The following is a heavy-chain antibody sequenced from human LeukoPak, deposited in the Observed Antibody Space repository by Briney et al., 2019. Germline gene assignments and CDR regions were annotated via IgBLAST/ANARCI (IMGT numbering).Heavy chain of an antibody. CDR2: IYTGGGT. CDR3: ARGGEKWLVYFDF. J-gene: IGHJ4*02. CDR1: GFTVSTNY. D-gene: IGHD6-19*01. V-gene: IGHV3-53*01. Sequence: GGSLRLSCAASGFTVSTNYVGWVRQAPGRGLEWVSVIYTGGGTYYADSVKGRFSISRDTSKNILYLQMNSLRVEDTAVYYCARGGEKWLVYFDFWGQGTPVTVSS.